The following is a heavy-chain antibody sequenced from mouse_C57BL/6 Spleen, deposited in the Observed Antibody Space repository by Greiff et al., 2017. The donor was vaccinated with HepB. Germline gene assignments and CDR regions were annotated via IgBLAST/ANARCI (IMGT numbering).Heavy chain of an antibody. Sequence: VQLQQSGPELVKPGASVKISCKASGYAFSSSWMNWVKQRPGQGLEWIGRIYPGDGDTNYNGKFKGKATLTADKSSSTAYMQLSSLTSEDSAVYFCARDYYSNYGFDYWGQGTTLTVSS. V-gene: IGHV1-82*01. CDR3: ARDYYSNYGFDY. CDR1: GYAFSSSW. J-gene: IGHJ2*01. D-gene: IGHD2-5*01. CDR2: IYPGDGDT.